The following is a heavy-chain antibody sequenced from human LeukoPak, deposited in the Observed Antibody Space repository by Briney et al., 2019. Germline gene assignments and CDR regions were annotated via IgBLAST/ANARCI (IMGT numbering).Heavy chain of an antibody. Sequence: ASVKVSCKASGSTFSSYAISWVRQAPGQGFEWMGIINPSGGSTSYAQKFQGRVTMTRDTSTSTVYMELSSLRSEDTAVYYCARTAGRTFDYWGQGTLVTVSS. CDR2: INPSGGST. J-gene: IGHJ4*02. V-gene: IGHV1-46*01. CDR3: ARTAGRTFDY. D-gene: IGHD6-6*01. CDR1: GSTFSSYA.